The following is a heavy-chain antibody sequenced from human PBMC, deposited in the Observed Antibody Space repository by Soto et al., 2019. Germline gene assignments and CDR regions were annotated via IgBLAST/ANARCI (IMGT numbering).Heavy chain of an antibody. J-gene: IGHJ5*02. Sequence: EVQLLESGGGLVQPGGSLRLSCAASGFTFSSYAMSWVRQAPGKGLEWVSAISGSGGSTYYADSVKGRFTISRDNSKNTLYLQMNSRRAEDAAVYYCAKDGYSRSWYWFDPWGQGTLVTVSS. CDR3: AKDGYSRSWYWFDP. V-gene: IGHV3-23*01. CDR1: GFTFSSYA. CDR2: ISGSGGST. D-gene: IGHD6-13*01.